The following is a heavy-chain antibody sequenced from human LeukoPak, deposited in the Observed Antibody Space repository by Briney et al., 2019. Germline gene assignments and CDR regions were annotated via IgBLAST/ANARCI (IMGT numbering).Heavy chain of an antibody. J-gene: IGHJ4*02. Sequence: GGSLRLSCAASGFTFSSYAMNWVRQAPGQGLEWMGWINTNTGNPTYAQGFTGRFVFSLDTSVSTAYLQISSLKAEDTAVYYCARGIRTSDYWGQGTLVTVSS. CDR1: GFTFSSYA. D-gene: IGHD3-10*01. CDR3: ARGIRTSDY. V-gene: IGHV7-4-1*02. CDR2: INTNTGNP.